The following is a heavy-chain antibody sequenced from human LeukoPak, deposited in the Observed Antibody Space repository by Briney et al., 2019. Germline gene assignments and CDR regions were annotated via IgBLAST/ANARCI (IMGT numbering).Heavy chain of an antibody. V-gene: IGHV7-4-1*01. CDR3: ARSSRGVIGLLDY. Sequence: GGTLRLSCAASGFTFSIYGMSWVRQAPGQGLEWMGWINTNTGDPAYARDFRGRFVLSVDTSVNTAYLEISGLKTEDTAVYYCARSSRGVIGLLDYWGQGTLVTVSS. CDR2: INTNTGDP. D-gene: IGHD3-10*01. CDR1: GFTFSIYG. J-gene: IGHJ4*02.